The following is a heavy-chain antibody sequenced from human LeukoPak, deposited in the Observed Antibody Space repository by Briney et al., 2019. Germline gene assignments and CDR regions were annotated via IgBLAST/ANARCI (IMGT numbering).Heavy chain of an antibody. CDR1: GGSISSSSYY. D-gene: IGHD2/OR15-2a*01. J-gene: IGHJ5*02. Sequence: SETLSLTCTVSGGSISSSSYYWGWIRQPPGKGLEWIGSIYYSGSTYYNPSLKSRVTISVDSSKNQFSLKLTSVTAADTAVYYCARQAEILNWFDPWGQGTLATVSS. CDR3: ARQAEILNWFDP. V-gene: IGHV4-39*01. CDR2: IYYSGST.